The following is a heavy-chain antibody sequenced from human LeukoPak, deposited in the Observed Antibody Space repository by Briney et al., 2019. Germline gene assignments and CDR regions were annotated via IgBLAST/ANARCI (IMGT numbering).Heavy chain of an antibody. V-gene: IGHV4-34*01. J-gene: IGHJ3*02. CDR3: ASGGAVAASRGAFDI. Sequence: SETLSLTCAVYGGSFSGYYWSWIRQPPGKGLEWIGEINHSGSTNYNPSLKSRVTISVDTSKNQFSLKLSSVTAADTAVYYCASGGAVAASRGAFDIWGQGTMVTVSS. CDR2: INHSGST. CDR1: GGSFSGYY. D-gene: IGHD6-19*01.